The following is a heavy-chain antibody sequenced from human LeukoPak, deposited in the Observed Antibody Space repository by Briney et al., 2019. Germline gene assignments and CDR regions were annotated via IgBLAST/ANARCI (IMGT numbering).Heavy chain of an antibody. J-gene: IGHJ6*03. CDR1: GFTVINSY. D-gene: IGHD6-13*01. CDR3: ARGYSSSWHHYYYYMDV. Sequence: GGSLRLSCAASGFTVINSYLTWVRQAPGKGLEWVSVIYSDGSTYYADSVKGRFTISRDISKNTLFLQMNSLRAEDTAVYYCARGYSSSWHHYYYYMDVWGKGTTVTVSS. V-gene: IGHV3-53*01. CDR2: IYSDGST.